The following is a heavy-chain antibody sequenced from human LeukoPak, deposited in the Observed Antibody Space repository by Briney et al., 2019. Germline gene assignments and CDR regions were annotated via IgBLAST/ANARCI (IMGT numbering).Heavy chain of an antibody. D-gene: IGHD5-24*01. CDR3: ARESGDGYNFNYFDY. CDR2: IYYSGST. CDR1: GGSISSSSYY. Sequence: SETLSLTCTVSGGSISSSSYYWGWIRQPPGKGLEWIGSIYYSGSTYYNPSLKSRVTISVDRSKNQFSLKLSSVTAADTAVYYCARESGDGYNFNYFDYWGQGTLVTVSS. V-gene: IGHV4-39*07. J-gene: IGHJ4*02.